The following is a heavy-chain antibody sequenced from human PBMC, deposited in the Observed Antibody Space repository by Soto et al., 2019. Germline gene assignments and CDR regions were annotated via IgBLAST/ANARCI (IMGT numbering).Heavy chain of an antibody. D-gene: IGHD3-22*01. CDR1: GYTFTGYY. J-gene: IGHJ5*02. CDR3: ARDRTYYDSSGPWFDP. V-gene: IGHV1-2*04. Sequence: ASVKVSCKASGYTFTGYYMHWVRQAPGQGLEWMGWINPISGSTNYAQKFQGWVTITTDTSISTAYMELSSLRSEDTAVCYCARDRTYYDSSGPWFDPWGQGTLVTVSS. CDR2: INPISGST.